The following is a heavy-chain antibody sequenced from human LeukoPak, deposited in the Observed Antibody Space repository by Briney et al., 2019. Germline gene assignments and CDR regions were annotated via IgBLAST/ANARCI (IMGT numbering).Heavy chain of an antibody. CDR2: IYYSGST. D-gene: IGHD1-26*01. J-gene: IGHJ6*03. Sequence: SETLSLTCTVSGGSISSHYWSWIRQPPGKGLEWIGYIYYSGSTNYNLSLKSRVTISVDTSKNQFSLKLSSVTAADTAVYYCAGRVGRGYYYYYYMDVWGKGTTVTVSS. CDR3: AGRVGRGYYYYYYMDV. CDR1: GGSISSHY. V-gene: IGHV4-59*11.